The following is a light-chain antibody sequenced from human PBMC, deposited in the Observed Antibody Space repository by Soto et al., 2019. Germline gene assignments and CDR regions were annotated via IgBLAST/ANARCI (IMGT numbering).Light chain of an antibody. CDR2: GSS. CDR3: QSYDNGLSASV. V-gene: IGLV1-40*01. CDR1: SSNIGAGHV. J-gene: IGLJ2*01. Sequence: QSVLTQSPSVSGAPGQRVTISCTGSSSNIGAGHVVHWYQQFPGRAPNLLIYGSSNRPSGVPDRFSGSKSGTSASLAITGLQAEDEADYYCQSYDNGLSASVFGGGTKLTAL.